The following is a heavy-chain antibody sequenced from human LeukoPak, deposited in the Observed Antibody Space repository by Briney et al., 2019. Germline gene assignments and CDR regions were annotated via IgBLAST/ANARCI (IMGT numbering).Heavy chain of an antibody. V-gene: IGHV4-59*01. CDR3: ARGRVSSSTWYSTYYYYFYMDV. D-gene: IGHD4-11*01. J-gene: IGHJ6*03. CDR1: ADSITMYY. Sequence: SETLSLTCSVSADSITMYYWTWIRQPPGKGLEWIGYVDHTGSTNFNPSLNGRVSISRDTSKNLFSLRLRSVTAADTAVYFCARGRVSSSTWYSTYYYYFYMDVWGKGTTVTVSS. CDR2: VDHTGST.